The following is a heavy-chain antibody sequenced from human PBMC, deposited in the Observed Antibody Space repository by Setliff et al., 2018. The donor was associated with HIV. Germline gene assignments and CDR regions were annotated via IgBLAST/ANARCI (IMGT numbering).Heavy chain of an antibody. D-gene: IGHD5-12*01. CDR1: GGTFSSYA. V-gene: IGHV1-69*13. CDR2: IIPIFGTA. CDR3: ARGRDGYNNLDY. Sequence: ASVKVSCKASGGTFSSYAISWVRQAPGQGLEWVGGIIPIFGTANYAQKFQGRVTITADESTSTAYMELSSLRSEDTAVYYCARGRDGYNNLDYWGQGTPVTVSS. J-gene: IGHJ4*02.